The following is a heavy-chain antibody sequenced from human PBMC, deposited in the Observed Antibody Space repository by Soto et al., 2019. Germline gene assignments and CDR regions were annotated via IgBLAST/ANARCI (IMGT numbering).Heavy chain of an antibody. CDR2: IYTSGST. CDR3: ARGEQWLVRGGYYYYYGMDV. J-gene: IGHJ6*02. Sequence: SETLSLTXTVSGGSISSYYWSWIRQPAGKGLEWIGRIYTSGSTNYNPSLKSRVTMSVDTSKNQFSLKLSSVTAADTAVYYCARGEQWLVRGGYYYYYGMDVWGQGTTVTVSS. D-gene: IGHD6-19*01. V-gene: IGHV4-4*07. CDR1: GGSISSYY.